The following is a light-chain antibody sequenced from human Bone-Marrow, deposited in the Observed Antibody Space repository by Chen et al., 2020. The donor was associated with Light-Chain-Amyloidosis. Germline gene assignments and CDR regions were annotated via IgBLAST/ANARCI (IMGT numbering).Light chain of an antibody. V-gene: IGLV1-51*01. CDR2: DND. CDR1: GSNIGNNY. Sequence: QSVLPQPPSVSAAPGQKVTISCSGSGSNIGNNYVSWYQQLPGTAPKLLIYDNDKRPSGIPDRFSGSKYGTSATLGITGLQTGDEGDYYCGTWDSSLSGGVFGGGTKLTVL. J-gene: IGLJ3*02. CDR3: GTWDSSLSGGV.